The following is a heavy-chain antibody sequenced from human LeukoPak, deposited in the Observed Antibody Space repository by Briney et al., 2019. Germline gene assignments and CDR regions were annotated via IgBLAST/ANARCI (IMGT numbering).Heavy chain of an antibody. CDR2: FDPEDGET. J-gene: IGHJ5*02. CDR1: GGTFSSYA. Sequence: ASVQVSCKASGGTFSSYAISWVRQAPGQGLEWMGGFDPEDGETIYAQKFQGRVTMTEDTSTDTAYMELSSLRSEDTAVYYCANLISAYRSGYYYGDTWGQGTLVTVSS. D-gene: IGHD3-22*01. V-gene: IGHV1-24*01. CDR3: ANLISAYRSGYYYGDT.